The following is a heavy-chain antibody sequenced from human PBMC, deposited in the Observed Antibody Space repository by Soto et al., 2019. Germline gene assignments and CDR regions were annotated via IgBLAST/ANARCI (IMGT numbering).Heavy chain of an antibody. CDR3: AEHYGSGAWEGYYYYCMDV. D-gene: IGHD3-10*01. V-gene: IGHV4-39*01. J-gene: IGHJ6*02. CDR2: IYYSGST. CDR1: GGSISSSSYY. Sequence: SETLSLTCTVPGGSISSSSYYWGWIRQPPGKGLEWIGSIYYSGSTYYNPSLKSRVTISVDTSKNQFSLKLSSVTAADTAVYYCAEHYGSGAWEGYYYYCMDVWGQGTTVTVSS.